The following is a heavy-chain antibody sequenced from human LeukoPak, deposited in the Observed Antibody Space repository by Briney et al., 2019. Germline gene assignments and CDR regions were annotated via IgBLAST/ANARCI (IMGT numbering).Heavy chain of an antibody. CDR1: GYTFTSYA. D-gene: IGHD5-18*01. Sequence: ASVKVSCKASGYTFTSYAMNWVRQAPGQGLEWMGWISTNTGNPTYAQGFTGRFVFSLDTSVSTAYLQISSLKAEDTAVYYCARQLWFSYYYYYMDVWGKGTTVTVSS. CDR3: ARQLWFSYYYYYMDV. J-gene: IGHJ6*03. CDR2: ISTNTGNP. V-gene: IGHV7-4-1*02.